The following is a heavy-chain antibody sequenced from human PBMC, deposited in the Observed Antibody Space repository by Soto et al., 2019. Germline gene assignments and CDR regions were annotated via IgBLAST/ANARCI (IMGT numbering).Heavy chain of an antibody. D-gene: IGHD3-3*01. CDR1: GFTFSSYA. Sequence: GGSLRLSCAASGFTFSSYAMSWVRQAPGKGLEWVSAISGSGGSTYYADSVKGRFTISRDNSKNTLYLQMNSLRAEDTAVYYCAKEANYDIWSGYRHYGMDVRGQRTTVTVSS. CDR3: AKEANYDIWSGYRHYGMDV. CDR2: ISGSGGST. J-gene: IGHJ6*02. V-gene: IGHV3-23*01.